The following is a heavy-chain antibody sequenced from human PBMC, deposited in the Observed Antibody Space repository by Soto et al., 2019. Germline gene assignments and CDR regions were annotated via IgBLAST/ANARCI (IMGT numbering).Heavy chain of an antibody. CDR2: IXAGNGXT. J-gene: IGHJ4*02. D-gene: IGHD5-12*01. V-gene: IGHV1-3*01. CDR3: ARSIVATISYDY. Sequence: XSVKVSCKASGYTFTRYAMHWVRQAPGQRLEWMGWIXAGNGXTKYSQKFQGXXTITRDTXXSTDYMELSSLRSEDTAVYYCARSIVATISYDYWGQGTLVTVSS. CDR1: GYTFTRYA.